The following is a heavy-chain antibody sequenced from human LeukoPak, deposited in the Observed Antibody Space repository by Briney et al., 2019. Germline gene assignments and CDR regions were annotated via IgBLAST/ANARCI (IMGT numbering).Heavy chain of an antibody. CDR3: ARAIKAAAGYDY. J-gene: IGHJ4*02. V-gene: IGHV3-30*04. CDR2: ISYDGSNK. CDR1: GFTFSSYA. Sequence: GGSLXLSCAASGFTFSSYAMHWVRQAPGKGLEWVAVISYDGSNKYYADSVKGRFTICRDNAKKTVYLQMNSLRAEDTAVYYCARAIKAAAGYDYWGQGTLVTVSS. D-gene: IGHD6-13*01.